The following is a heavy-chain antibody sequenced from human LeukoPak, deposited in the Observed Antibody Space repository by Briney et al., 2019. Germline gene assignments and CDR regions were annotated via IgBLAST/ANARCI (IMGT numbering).Heavy chain of an antibody. Sequence: TGGSLRLSCVASGFIFSTYGMHWVRQAPGKGLEGVAFTRSDGRGKYYTGSVKGGFTISRDNSKNTLYLQMKSLRAEDTAVYYCGKHDSASDYWGQGTLVTVSS. CDR1: GFIFSTYG. J-gene: IGHJ4*02. CDR3: GKHDSASDY. V-gene: IGHV3-30*02. CDR2: TRSDGRGK. D-gene: IGHD1-26*01.